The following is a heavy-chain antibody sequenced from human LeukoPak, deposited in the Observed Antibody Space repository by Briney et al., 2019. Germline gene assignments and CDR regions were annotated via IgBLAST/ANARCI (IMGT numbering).Heavy chain of an antibody. CDR1: GGSFSGYY. Sequence: SETLSLTCAVHGGSFSGYYWSWIRQPPGKGLEWIGEINHSGSTNYNPSLKSRVTISVDTSKNQFSLKLSSVTAADTAVYYCARGHRTSGRGYSYVWGQGTLVTVSS. V-gene: IGHV4-34*01. J-gene: IGHJ4*02. CDR2: INHSGST. D-gene: IGHD5-18*01. CDR3: ARGHRTSGRGYSYV.